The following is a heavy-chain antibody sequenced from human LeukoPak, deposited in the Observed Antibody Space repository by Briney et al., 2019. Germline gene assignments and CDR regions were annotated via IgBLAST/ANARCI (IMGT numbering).Heavy chain of an antibody. Sequence: PSETLSLTCAVYGGSFSGHYWSWIRQPPGKGLEWIGEINHSGSTNYNPSLKSRVTISVDTSKNQFSLKLSSVTAADTAVYYCARPRYYYGSGSYYAHALVDYWGQGTLVTVSS. CDR2: INHSGST. V-gene: IGHV4-34*01. CDR3: ARPRYYYGSGSYYAHALVDY. J-gene: IGHJ4*02. D-gene: IGHD3-10*01. CDR1: GGSFSGHY.